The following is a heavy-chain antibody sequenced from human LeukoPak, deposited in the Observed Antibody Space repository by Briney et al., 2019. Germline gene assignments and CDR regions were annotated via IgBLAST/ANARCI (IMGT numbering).Heavy chain of an antibody. J-gene: IGHJ4*02. V-gene: IGHV3-23*01. CDR2: ISGSGGST. D-gene: IGHD3-16*02. CDR3: AEASYYDYVWGSYSSTDY. CDR1: GFTFSSYA. Sequence: PGGSLRLSCAASGFTFSSYAMSWVRQAPGKGLEWVSAISGSGGSTYYADSVKGRFTISRDNSKNTLYLQMNSLRAEDTAVYYCAEASYYDYVWGSYSSTDYWGQGNLVTVSS.